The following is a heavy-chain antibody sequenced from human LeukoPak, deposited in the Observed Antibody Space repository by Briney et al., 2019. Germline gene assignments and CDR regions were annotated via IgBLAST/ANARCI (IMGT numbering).Heavy chain of an antibody. CDR2: MNPNSGNT. J-gene: IGHJ4*02. CDR1: VYTFTSCD. CDR3: TRGSSGRRDN. D-gene: IGHD6-19*01. Sequence: ASVKVSCTASVYTFTSCDINWVRQATGQGHEWMGWMNPNSGNTGCGQSFQGRITMTRDISIGTAYMELSNLTSEDTAIYYCTRGSSGRRDNWGQGTLVTVSA. V-gene: IGHV1-8*01.